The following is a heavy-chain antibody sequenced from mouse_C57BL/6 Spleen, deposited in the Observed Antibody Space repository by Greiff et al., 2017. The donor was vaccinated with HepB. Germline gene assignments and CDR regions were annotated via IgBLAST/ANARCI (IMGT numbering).Heavy chain of an antibody. V-gene: IGHV2-6-2*01. Sequence: QVQLQQSGPVLVAPSQSLSITCTVSGFSLTSYGVHWVRQPPGKGLEWLVVIWSDGSTTNNSAPKYRLSISKDNSKSHVFLKMNSLQTDDTATYYCARHGLLRYYYAMDYWGQGTSVTVSS. J-gene: IGHJ4*01. CDR2: IWSDGST. CDR3: ARHGLLRYYYAMDY. D-gene: IGHD1-1*01. CDR1: GFSLTSYG.